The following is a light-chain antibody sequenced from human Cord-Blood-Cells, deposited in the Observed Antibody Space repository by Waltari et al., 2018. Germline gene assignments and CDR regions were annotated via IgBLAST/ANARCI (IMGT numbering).Light chain of an antibody. CDR1: PSVSSY. CDR2: DAS. CDR3: QQRSNWPPT. V-gene: IGKV3-11*01. Sequence: EIVLTQSPPTLSLSPGARATLSCRASPSVSSYLAWYQQKPGQAPRLLIYDASNRATGIPARFSGSASGTDFTLTISSLGPEDFAVYYGQQRSNWPPTFGGGTKVEIK. J-gene: IGKJ4*01.